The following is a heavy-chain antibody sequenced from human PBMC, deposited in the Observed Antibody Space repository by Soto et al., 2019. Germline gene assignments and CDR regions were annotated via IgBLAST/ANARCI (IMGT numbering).Heavy chain of an antibody. Sequence: QVQLVQSGAEVKKPGASVKVSCKASGYTFTSYYMHWVRQAPGQGLEWMGIINPSGGSTSYAQKFQGRVTMTRDTSTSKVYMELSSLRSEDTAVYYCARGQYDYIWGSYRQGAFDIWGQGTMVTVSS. CDR3: ARGQYDYIWGSYRQGAFDI. D-gene: IGHD3-16*02. CDR2: INPSGGST. CDR1: GYTFTSYY. V-gene: IGHV1-46*03. J-gene: IGHJ3*02.